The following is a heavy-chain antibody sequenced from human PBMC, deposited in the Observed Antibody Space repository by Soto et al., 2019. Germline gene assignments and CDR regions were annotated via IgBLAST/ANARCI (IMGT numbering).Heavy chain of an antibody. Sequence: SLTYTVSGGSISSYYWSWIRQPPGKGLEWIGYIYYSGSTNYNPSLKSRVTISVDASKNQFSLKLSSVTAADTAVYYCARVSSSSNSYYYYYGMDVWGQGTTVPVSS. CDR3: ARVSSSSNSYYYYYGMDV. D-gene: IGHD6-6*01. J-gene: IGHJ6*02. CDR2: IYYSGST. CDR1: GGSISSYY. V-gene: IGHV4-59*01.